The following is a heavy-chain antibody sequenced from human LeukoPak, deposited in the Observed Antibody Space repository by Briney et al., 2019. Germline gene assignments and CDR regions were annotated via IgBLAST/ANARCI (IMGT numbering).Heavy chain of an antibody. CDR1: GGSISSYY. CDR2: IYYSGST. D-gene: IGHD5-24*01. J-gene: IGHJ4*02. CDR3: ARGAGAGYNLQPFDY. Sequence: PSETLSLTWTVSGGSISSYYWSWIRQPPGKGLEWIGYIYYSGSTKYNPSLKSRVSISVDTSKNQFSLKLSSVTAADTAVYYCARGAGAGYNLQPFDYWGQGTLVTVSS. V-gene: IGHV4-59*08.